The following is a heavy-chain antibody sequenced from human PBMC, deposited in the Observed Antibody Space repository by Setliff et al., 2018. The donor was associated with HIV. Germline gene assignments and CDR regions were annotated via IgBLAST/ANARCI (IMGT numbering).Heavy chain of an antibody. V-gene: IGHV4-39*01. CDR2: IYYTGFT. D-gene: IGHD1-1*01. J-gene: IGHJ4*02. CDR1: GDSFSTGSYF. CDR3: TRQGRGDPGLATTRRDY. Sequence: SETLSLTCSVSGDSFSTGSYFWGWVRQSPGKGLEWIGNIYYTGFTYSSPSLKGRVIMSIDTSKSQFSLNLTSVTDSDTAVYYCTRQGRGDPGLATTRRDYWGQGKLVTVSS.